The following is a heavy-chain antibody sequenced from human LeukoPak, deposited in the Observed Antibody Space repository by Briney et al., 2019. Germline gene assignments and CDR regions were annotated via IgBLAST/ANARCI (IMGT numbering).Heavy chain of an antibody. Sequence: WVSVCCYAAGYSFTVDYNRRLRAGPAQGLGWVWVFFTSCDGATTYYTDAVKGRFTVSRDSNKNSLYLQMNSLSTEDTGFYYCARDLGPRGVGATPQYWGQGTVVIVSS. CDR1: SFTVDYNR. J-gene: IGHJ4*02. V-gene: IGHV3-43*01. CDR2: TSCDGATT. CDR3: ARDLGPRGVGATPQY. D-gene: IGHD1-26*01.